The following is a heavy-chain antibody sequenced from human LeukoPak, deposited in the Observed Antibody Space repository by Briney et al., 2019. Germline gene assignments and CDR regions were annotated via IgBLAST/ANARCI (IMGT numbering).Heavy chain of an antibody. CDR3: ARDYLGVGNLGY. D-gene: IGHD1-26*01. CDR1: GYTFTSYG. J-gene: IGHJ4*02. CDR2: ISVYNGNT. V-gene: IGHV1-18*01. Sequence: ASVKVSCKASGYTFTSYGISWVRQAPGQGLEWMGWISVYNGNTNYAQKLQGRVTMTIDTSASKAYMELRRLRSDDTAVYYGARDYLGVGNLGYWGQGTLATVSS.